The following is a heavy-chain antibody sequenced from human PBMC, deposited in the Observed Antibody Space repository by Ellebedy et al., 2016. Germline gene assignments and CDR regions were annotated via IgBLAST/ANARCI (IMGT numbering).Heavy chain of an antibody. CDR2: IYHSGST. CDR1: GGSISSGGYS. J-gene: IGHJ3*02. V-gene: IGHV4-30-2*02. D-gene: IGHD2-2*01. Sequence: SETLSLTXAVSGGSISSGGYSWSWLRQPPGKGLEWIGYIYHSGSTYYNPSLKSRVTISVDRSKNQFSLKLSSVTAADTAVYYCASGGDWSSDAFDIWGQGTMVTVSS. CDR3: ASGGDWSSDAFDI.